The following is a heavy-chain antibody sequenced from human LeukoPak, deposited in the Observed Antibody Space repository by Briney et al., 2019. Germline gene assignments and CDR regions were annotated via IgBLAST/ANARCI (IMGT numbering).Heavy chain of an antibody. CDR1: GGSISSSSYY. J-gene: IGHJ6*03. D-gene: IGHD4-11*01. V-gene: IGHV4-39*07. Sequence: SETLSLTCTVSGGSISSSSYYWGWIRQPPGKGLEWIGSIYYSGSTYYNPSLKSRVTISVDTSKNQFSLKLRSVTAADTAVYFCARDDYSNYDGYYYYYYMDVWGKGTTVTVSS. CDR3: ARDDYSNYDGYYYYYYMDV. CDR2: IYYSGST.